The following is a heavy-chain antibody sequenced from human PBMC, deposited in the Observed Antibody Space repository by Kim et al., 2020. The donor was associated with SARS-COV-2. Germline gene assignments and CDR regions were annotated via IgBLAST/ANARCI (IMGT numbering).Heavy chain of an antibody. D-gene: IGHD1-26*01. Sequence: GGSLRLSCAASGFTVSDYYMSWIRQAPGKGLEWIAYISSSGKTVFYADSVEGRFAISRDTAMNSVYLEMNSLRAGDTARYYCVRDGVGTVDYDYSGMDV. CDR1: GFTVSDYY. V-gene: IGHV3-11*01. J-gene: IGHJ6*01. CDR2: ISSSGKTV. CDR3: VRDGVGTVDYDYSGMDV.